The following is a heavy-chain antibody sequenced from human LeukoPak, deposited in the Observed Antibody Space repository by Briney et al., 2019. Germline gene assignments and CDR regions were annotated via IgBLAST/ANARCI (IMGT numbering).Heavy chain of an antibody. V-gene: IGHV3-33*06. Sequence: GGSLRLSCAASGFTFSSYGMHWVRQAPGKGLEWVAVIWYDGSNKYYADSVKGRFTISRDNSKNTLYLQMNSLRAEDTAVYYCAKDQCSGGSCYSGYWGKGTLVTVSS. CDR1: GFTFSSYG. D-gene: IGHD2-15*01. CDR2: IWYDGSNK. CDR3: AKDQCSGGSCYSGY. J-gene: IGHJ4*02.